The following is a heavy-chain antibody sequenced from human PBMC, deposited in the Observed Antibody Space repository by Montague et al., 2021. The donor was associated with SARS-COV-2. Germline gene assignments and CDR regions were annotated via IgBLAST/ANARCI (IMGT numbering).Heavy chain of an antibody. CDR1: GFTFSSYA. CDR2: ISYDGSNK. CDR3: ARDADDYGDYGAFDI. V-gene: IGHV3-30*04. D-gene: IGHD4-17*01. J-gene: IGHJ3*02. Sequence: SLSLSCSASGFTFSSYAMHWVRQAPGKGLEWVAVISYDGSNKYYVDSVKGRFTISRDNSENTLYLQVNSLRAEDTAFYYCARDADDYGDYGAFDIWGQGTMVTVSS.